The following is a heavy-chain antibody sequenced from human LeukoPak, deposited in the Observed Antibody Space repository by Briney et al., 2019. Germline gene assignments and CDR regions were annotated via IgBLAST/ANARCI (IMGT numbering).Heavy chain of an antibody. D-gene: IGHD2-21*02. CDR1: GDTFSSYA. CDR2: IIPIFDTA. J-gene: IGHJ6*03. CDR3: ARSGDWNYYYYMDV. V-gene: IGHV1-69*06. Sequence: ASVKVSCKASGDTFSSYAISWVRQAPGQGLEWMGGIIPIFDTANYAQKFQGRVTITADKSTNTAYMELSSLRSEDTAVYYCARSGDWNYYYYMDVWGKGTTVTVSS.